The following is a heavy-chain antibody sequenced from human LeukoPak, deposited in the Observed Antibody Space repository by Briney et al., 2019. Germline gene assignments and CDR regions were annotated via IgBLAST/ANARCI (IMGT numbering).Heavy chain of an antibody. CDR3: AKLRGGDGYKDSFDY. CDR2: ISNSGGST. J-gene: IGHJ4*02. Sequence: PGGSLRLSCAASGFTFSSYAMTWVRQAPGKGLEWVSTISNSGGSTYYADSVKGRFTISRDRAKNTLYLQMNSLRAQDTALYYCAKLRGGDGYKDSFDYWGQGTLVTVSS. CDR1: GFTFSSYA. D-gene: IGHD5-24*01. V-gene: IGHV3-23*01.